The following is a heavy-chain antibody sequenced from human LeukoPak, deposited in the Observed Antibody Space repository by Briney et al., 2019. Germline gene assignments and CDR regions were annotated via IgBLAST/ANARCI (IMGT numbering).Heavy chain of an antibody. CDR2: ISASGGST. J-gene: IGHJ4*02. Sequence: PGGSLRLSCAASGFTFSSYAMNWVRQAPGKGLEWVSGISASGGSTYNADPVKGRFTISRDNSKNTLSLQMNSPRAEDTAVYYCARDRGAVAGPGARVDYWGQGTLVTVSS. V-gene: IGHV3-23*01. CDR3: ARDRGAVAGPGARVDY. CDR1: GFTFSSYA. D-gene: IGHD6-19*01.